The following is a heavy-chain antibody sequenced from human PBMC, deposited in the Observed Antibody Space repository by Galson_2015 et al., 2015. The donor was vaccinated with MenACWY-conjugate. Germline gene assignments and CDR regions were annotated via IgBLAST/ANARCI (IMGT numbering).Heavy chain of an antibody. J-gene: IGHJ6*02. CDR2: ISGSGSFI. CDR1: GFTFSGSS. V-gene: IGHV3-21*06. CDR3: AKARDYYGSGSIRYGMDV. Sequence: SLRLSCAGSGFTFSGSSVNWVRQAPGKGLEWVSAISGSGSFIYYADSVKGRFIISRDNADNSVYLQMNSVRVEDTALYYCAKARDYYGSGSIRYGMDVWGQGTTVTVSS. D-gene: IGHD3-10*01.